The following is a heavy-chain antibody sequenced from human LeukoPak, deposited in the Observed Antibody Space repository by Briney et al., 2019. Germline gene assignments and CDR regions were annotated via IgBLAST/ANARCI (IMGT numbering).Heavy chain of an antibody. Sequence: PGGSLRLSCAASGFTFSSYSMNWVRQAPGKGLEWVSSISSSSSYIYYADSVKGRFTISRDNAKNSLYLQMNSLRAEDTAVYYCAREGRWLQQFDYWGQGTLVTVSS. V-gene: IGHV3-21*01. CDR2: ISSSSSYI. CDR1: GFTFSSYS. D-gene: IGHD5-24*01. CDR3: AREGRWLQQFDY. J-gene: IGHJ4*02.